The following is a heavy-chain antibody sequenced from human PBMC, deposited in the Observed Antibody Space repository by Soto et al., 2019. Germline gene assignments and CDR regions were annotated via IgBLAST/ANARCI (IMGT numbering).Heavy chain of an antibody. CDR1: GFTFSSYG. J-gene: IGHJ6*02. Sequence: GGSLRLSCAASGFTFSSYGMHWVRQAPGKGLEWVAVIWYDGSNKYYADSVKGRFTISRDNSKNTLYLQMNSLRAEDTAVYYCARDGNYGSGSRSSYYYYGMDVWGQGTTVTVSS. V-gene: IGHV3-33*01. CDR2: IWYDGSNK. D-gene: IGHD3-10*01. CDR3: ARDGNYGSGSRSSYYYYGMDV.